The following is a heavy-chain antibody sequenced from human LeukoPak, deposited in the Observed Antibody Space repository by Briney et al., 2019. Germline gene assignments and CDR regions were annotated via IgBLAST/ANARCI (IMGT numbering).Heavy chain of an antibody. V-gene: IGHV3-74*01. CDR3: ARVGDSSGYYGYYYYYYGMDV. Sequence: PGGSLRLSCAASGFMLSSTWMHWVRQAPGKGLVWVSRINSDATSTSYADSVRGRFTISRDNAKNTLYLQMNSLRAEDTAVYYCARVGDSSGYYGYYYYYYGMDVWGQGTTVTVSS. CDR2: INSDATST. J-gene: IGHJ6*02. D-gene: IGHD3-22*01. CDR1: GFMLSSTW.